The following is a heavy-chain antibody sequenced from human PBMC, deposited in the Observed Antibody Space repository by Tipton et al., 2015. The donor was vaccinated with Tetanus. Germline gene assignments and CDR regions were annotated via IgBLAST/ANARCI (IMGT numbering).Heavy chain of an antibody. CDR1: GFSFSNYK. D-gene: IGHD6-25*01. CDR2: IRSTSSYI. Sequence: SLRLSCAVSGFSFSNYKMNWVRQAPGKGLEWISSIRSTSSYIDYSDSVKGRFTISRDNAKSALYLQMSNLGAEDTALYFCVSGSALDYWGQGTLVTVSS. J-gene: IGHJ4*02. CDR3: VSGSALDY. V-gene: IGHV3-21*01.